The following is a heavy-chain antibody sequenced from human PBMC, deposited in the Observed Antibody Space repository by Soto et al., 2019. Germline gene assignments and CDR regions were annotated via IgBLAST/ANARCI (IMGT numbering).Heavy chain of an antibody. CDR2: INSDGSTT. CDR1: GFTFSTYW. V-gene: IGHV3-74*01. D-gene: IGHD2-15*01. CDR3: ARGTPHCSGGSCYYVYAFDI. Sequence: GSLRLSCAASGFTFSTYWMHWVRQAPGKGLVWVSRINSDGSTTSYADSVKGRFTISRDNAKNTLYLQMNSLRAEDTAVYYCARGTPHCSGGSCYYVYAFDIWGQGTMVTVAS. J-gene: IGHJ3*02.